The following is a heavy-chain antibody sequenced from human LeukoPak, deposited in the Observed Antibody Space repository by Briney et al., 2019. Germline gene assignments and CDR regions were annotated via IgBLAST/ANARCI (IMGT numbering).Heavy chain of an antibody. Sequence: SETLSLTCTVSGDSISSSTYFWGWIRQPPGKGLEWIGSFYYGGSTYYSPSLKSRVTISVDTSKNQFSLKLSSVTAADTAVYYCARHYTSAWFWLYWGQGTLVTVSS. CDR1: GDSISSSTYF. J-gene: IGHJ4*02. CDR2: FYYGGST. CDR3: ARHYTSAWFWLY. V-gene: IGHV4-39*01. D-gene: IGHD6-19*01.